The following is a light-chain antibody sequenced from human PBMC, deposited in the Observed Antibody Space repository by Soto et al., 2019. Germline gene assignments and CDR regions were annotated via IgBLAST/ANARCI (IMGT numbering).Light chain of an antibody. J-gene: IGLJ1*01. CDR3: SSFTSTSTYV. CDR2: EVD. CDR1: SSDVGGYNL. V-gene: IGLV2-14*01. Sequence: QSALTQPASVSGSPGRSITISCTGTSSDVGGYNLVSWYQQHPGKAPKLMIYEVDHRPSGVSNRFSGSKSGTTASLTISGLQAEDEADYYCSSFTSTSTYVFGTGTKLTVL.